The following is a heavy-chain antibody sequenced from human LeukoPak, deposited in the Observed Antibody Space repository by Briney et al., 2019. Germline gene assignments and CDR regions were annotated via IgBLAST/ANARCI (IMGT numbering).Heavy chain of an antibody. CDR2: ISAYKGVT. CDR1: GYTFISYG. D-gene: IGHD2-15*01. V-gene: IGHV1-18*01. CDR3: ARVNHIAVVAAAAPHYEY. Sequence: GASVKVSCKPSGYTFISYGISWVRQAPGQGLEWLGWISAYKGVTDYAQKFQGRVAMTTDTSTSTVYMELMRLTFEDTAVYYCARVNHIAVVAAAAPHYEYWGQGTLVTVSS. J-gene: IGHJ4*02.